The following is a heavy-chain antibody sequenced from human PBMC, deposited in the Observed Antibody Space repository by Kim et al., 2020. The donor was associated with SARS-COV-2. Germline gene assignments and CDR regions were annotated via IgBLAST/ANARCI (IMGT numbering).Heavy chain of an antibody. D-gene: IGHD3-10*01. CDR1: GYTFTSYA. V-gene: IGHV7-4-1*02. J-gene: IGHJ6*02. CDR3: AVLLWFGELSQYGMDV. Sequence: ASLKVSCKASGYTFTSYAMNWVRQAPGQGLEWMGWINTNTGNPTYAQGFTGRFVFSLDTSVSTAYLQISSLKAEDTAVYYCAVLLWFGELSQYGMDVWGQGTTVTVSS. CDR2: INTNTGNP.